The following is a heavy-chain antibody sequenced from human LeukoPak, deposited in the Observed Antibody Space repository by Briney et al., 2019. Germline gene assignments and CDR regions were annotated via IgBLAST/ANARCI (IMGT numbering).Heavy chain of an antibody. D-gene: IGHD5-18*01. CDR1: GGSISSGGYS. CDR2: IYHSGST. J-gene: IGHJ3*02. Sequence: SETLSLTCAVSGGSISSGGYSWSWIRQPPGKGLEWIGYIYHSGSTYYNPSLKSRVTISVDTSKNQFSLKLSSVTATDTAVYYCARTHVDTALRNAFDIWGQGTMVTVSS. V-gene: IGHV4-30-2*05. CDR3: ARTHVDTALRNAFDI.